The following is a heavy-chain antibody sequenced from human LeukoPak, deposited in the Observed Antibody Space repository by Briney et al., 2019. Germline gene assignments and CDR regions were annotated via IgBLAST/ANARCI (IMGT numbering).Heavy chain of an antibody. CDR3: ARDFYYYYGMDV. V-gene: IGHV3-74*01. J-gene: IGHJ6*02. Sequence: GGSLRLSCAASGFTFSKYWMHWVRQAPGKGLVWVSRINSDGSSTSYADSVKGRFTISRDNAKNTLYLQMNSLRAEDTAVYYCARDFYYYYGMDVWGQGTTVTVSS. CDR2: INSDGSST. CDR1: GFTFSKYW.